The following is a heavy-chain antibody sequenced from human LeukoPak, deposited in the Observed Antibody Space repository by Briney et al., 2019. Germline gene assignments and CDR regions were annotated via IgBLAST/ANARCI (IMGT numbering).Heavy chain of an antibody. D-gene: IGHD3-16*01. CDR2: IKHAGSEK. CDR1: GFTFSSYW. J-gene: IGHJ4*02. V-gene: IGHV3-7*01. CDR3: ARDWGEYYFDY. Sequence: GGSLRLSCAASGFTFSSYWMSWVRQAPGKGLEWVANIKHAGSEKYYVDSVKGRFTISRDNAKNSLYLQMNSQRAEDTAVYYCARDWGEYYFDYWGQGTLVTVSS.